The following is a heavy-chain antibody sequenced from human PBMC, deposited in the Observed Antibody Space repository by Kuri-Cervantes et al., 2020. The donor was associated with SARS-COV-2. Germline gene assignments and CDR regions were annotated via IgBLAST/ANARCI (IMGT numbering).Heavy chain of an antibody. Sequence: SETLSLTCTVSGGSISSSSYYWGWIRQPPGKGLEWIGSIYSSGRTYYNPSLKSRVTVSVDTSKNQFSLKLSSVTAADTAVYYCARVPYYGSGSQFDYWGQGTLVTVSS. CDR2: IYSSGRT. CDR1: GGSISSSSYY. D-gene: IGHD3-10*01. V-gene: IGHV4-39*07. J-gene: IGHJ4*02. CDR3: ARVPYYGSGSQFDY.